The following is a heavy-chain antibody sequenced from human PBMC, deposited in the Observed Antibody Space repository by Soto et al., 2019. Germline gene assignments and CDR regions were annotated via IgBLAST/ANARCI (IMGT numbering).Heavy chain of an antibody. CDR3: ARGAAAGTGIYYYYYYMDV. J-gene: IGHJ6*03. CDR1: GFTFSSYW. Sequence: GGSLRLSCAASGFTFSSYWMHWVRQAPGKGLVWVSRINSDGSSTSYVDSVKGRFTISRDNAKNTLYLQMNSLRAEDTAVYYCARGAAAGTGIYYYYYYMDVWGKGTTVTVSS. CDR2: INSDGSST. V-gene: IGHV3-74*01. D-gene: IGHD6-13*01.